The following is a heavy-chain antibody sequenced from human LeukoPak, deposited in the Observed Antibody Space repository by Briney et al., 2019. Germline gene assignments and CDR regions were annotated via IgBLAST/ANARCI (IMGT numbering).Heavy chain of an antibody. V-gene: IGHV1-24*01. CDR2: FDPEDGET. D-gene: IGHD3-3*01. CDR1: GYTLTELS. J-gene: IGHJ3*02. CDR3: ATSIFGVVTSIKHAFDI. Sequence: ASVKVSCKVSGYTLTELSMHWVRQAPGKGLEWMGGFDPEDGETIYAQKFQGRVTMTEDTSTDTAYMELSSLRSEDTAVYYCATSIFGVVTSIKHAFDIWGQGTMVTVSS.